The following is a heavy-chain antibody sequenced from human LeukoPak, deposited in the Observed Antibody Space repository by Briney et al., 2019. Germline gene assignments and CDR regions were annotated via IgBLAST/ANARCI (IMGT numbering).Heavy chain of an antibody. Sequence: SETLSLTCTVSGGSISSSSYYWGWIRQPPGKGLEWIGCIYYSGSTNYYPSLKSRVTISVDTSKNQFSLKLSSVTAADTAVYYCARVMGYYPPPYYFDYWGQGTLVTASS. D-gene: IGHD2-21*01. CDR3: ARVMGYYPPPYYFDY. CDR1: GGSISSSSYY. CDR2: IYYSGST. V-gene: IGHV4-39*01. J-gene: IGHJ4*02.